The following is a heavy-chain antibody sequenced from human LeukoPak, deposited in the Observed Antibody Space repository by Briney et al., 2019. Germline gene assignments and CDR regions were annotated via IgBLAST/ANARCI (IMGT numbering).Heavy chain of an antibody. CDR2: ISGSGGST. J-gene: IGHJ4*02. Sequence: GSLRLSCAASGFTFSSYAMSWVRQAPGKGLEWVSAISGSGGSTYYADSVKGRFTISRDNSKNTLYLQMNSLRAEDTAVYYCAKGGVRRIVVVPAAPFDYWGQGALVTVSS. CDR1: GFTFSSYA. D-gene: IGHD2-2*01. CDR3: AKGGVRRIVVVPAAPFDY. V-gene: IGHV3-23*01.